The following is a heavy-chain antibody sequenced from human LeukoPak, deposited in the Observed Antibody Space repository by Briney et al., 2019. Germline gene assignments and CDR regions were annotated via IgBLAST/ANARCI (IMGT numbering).Heavy chain of an antibody. J-gene: IGHJ4*02. D-gene: IGHD3-10*01. CDR2: IYHSGST. CDR1: GGSISSGGYS. V-gene: IGHV4-30-2*01. Sequence: SETLSLTCAVSGGSISSGGYSWSWIRQPPGKGLEWIGYIYHSGSTYYNPSLKSRVTISVDRSKNQFSLKLSSVTAADTAVYYCARASRVWFGGLDYWGQGTLVTVPS. CDR3: ARASRVWFGGLDY.